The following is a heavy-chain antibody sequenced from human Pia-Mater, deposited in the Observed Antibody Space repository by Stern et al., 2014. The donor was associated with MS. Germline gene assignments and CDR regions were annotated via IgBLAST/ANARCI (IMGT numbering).Heavy chain of an antibody. Sequence: VQLVQSGAEVKKPGSSVKVSCKASGGTFSSYAISWVRQAPGQGLEGMGGTIPIFGTANYAQKFQGRVTITADKSTSTAYMELSSLRSEDTAVYYCARRGMGATTKYGMDVWGQGTTVTVSS. CDR2: TIPIFGTA. D-gene: IGHD1-26*01. V-gene: IGHV1-69*06. J-gene: IGHJ6*02. CDR1: GGTFSSYA. CDR3: ARRGMGATTKYGMDV.